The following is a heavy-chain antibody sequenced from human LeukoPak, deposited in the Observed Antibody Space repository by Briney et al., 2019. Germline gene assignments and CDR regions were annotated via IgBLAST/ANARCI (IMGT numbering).Heavy chain of an antibody. J-gene: IGHJ6*02. CDR3: AREGRLHYYYYGMDV. V-gene: IGHV4-34*01. CDR2: MSHTGAT. CDR1: GGSFSGYY. D-gene: IGHD5-18*01. Sequence: SETLSLTCAVFGGSFSGYYWSWIRQSPEKGLEWIGEMSHTGATNYNPSLKSRVTVSVDTSKNQFSLKLSSVTAADTAVYYCAREGRLHYYYYGMDVWGQGTTVTVSS.